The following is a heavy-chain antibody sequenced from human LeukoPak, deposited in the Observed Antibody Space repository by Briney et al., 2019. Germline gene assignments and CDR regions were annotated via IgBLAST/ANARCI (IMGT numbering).Heavy chain of an antibody. Sequence: PSETLSLTCTVSGGSISSGDYYWSWIRQPPGKGLEWIGYIYYSGSTYYNPSLKSRVTISVDTSKNQFSLKLSSVTAADTAVYYCARVHHQRLRQYFDYWGQGTLVTVSS. V-gene: IGHV4-30-4*01. CDR1: GGSISSGDYY. CDR2: IYYSGST. D-gene: IGHD4-17*01. CDR3: ARVHHQRLRQYFDY. J-gene: IGHJ4*02.